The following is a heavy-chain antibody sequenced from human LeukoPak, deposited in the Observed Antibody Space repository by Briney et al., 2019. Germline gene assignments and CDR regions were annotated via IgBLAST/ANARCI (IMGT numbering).Heavy chain of an antibody. CDR3: ARAEYSSSWYGVYFDY. D-gene: IGHD6-13*01. Sequence: GGSLRLSCAASGFTFSSYAMHWVRQAPGKGLGWVAVISYDGSNKYYADSVKGRLTISRDNSQNTLYLQMNSLRAEDTAVYYCARAEYSSSWYGVYFDYWGQGTLVTVSS. CDR1: GFTFSSYA. J-gene: IGHJ4*02. V-gene: IGHV3-30-3*01. CDR2: ISYDGSNK.